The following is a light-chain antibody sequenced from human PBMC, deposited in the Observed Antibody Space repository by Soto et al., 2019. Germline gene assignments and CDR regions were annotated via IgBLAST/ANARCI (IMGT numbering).Light chain of an antibody. J-gene: IGLJ7*01. V-gene: IGLV2-8*01. CDR1: SSDVGGYNY. CDR3: SSYAGRDTFV. Sequence: QSALTQPPSASGSPGQSVTISCTGTSSDVGGYNYVSWYQQHPGKAPKLMIYEVSARPSGVPDRFSGSKSDNTASLTVSGLQAEDEADYYCSSYAGRDTFVFGTGTQLTVL. CDR2: EVS.